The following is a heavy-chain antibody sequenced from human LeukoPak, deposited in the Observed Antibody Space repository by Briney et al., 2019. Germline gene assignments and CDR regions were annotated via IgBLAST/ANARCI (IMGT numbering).Heavy chain of an antibody. CDR2: INPNSGGT. J-gene: IGHJ4*02. CDR1: GYTFTGYY. CDR3: ARDSRKHYYGSGSYPDY. V-gene: IGHV1-2*02. Sequence: GASVKVSCKASGYTFTGYYMHWVRQAPGQGLEWMGWINPNSGGTNYAQKFRGRVTMTRDTSISTAYMELSRLRSDDTAVYYCARDSRKHYYGSGSYPDYWGQGTLVTVSS. D-gene: IGHD3-10*01.